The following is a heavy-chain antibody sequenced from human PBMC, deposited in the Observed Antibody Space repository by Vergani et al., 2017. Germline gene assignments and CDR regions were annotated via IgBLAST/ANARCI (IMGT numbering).Heavy chain of an antibody. CDR3: ARGRTIFGVVITDFDY. CDR2: INPSGGST. CDR1: GYTFTSYH. J-gene: IGHJ4*02. V-gene: IGHV1-46*01. Sequence: QVQLVQSGAEVKKPGASVKVSCKASGYTFTSYHMHWVRQAPGQGLEWMGIINPSGGSTGYAQKFQDRVTMTRDTSTSTVYMELSSLRSEDTAVYYCARGRTIFGVVITDFDYWGQGTLVTVSS. D-gene: IGHD3-3*01.